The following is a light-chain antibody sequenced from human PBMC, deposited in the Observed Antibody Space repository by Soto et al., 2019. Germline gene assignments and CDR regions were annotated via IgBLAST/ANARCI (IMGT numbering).Light chain of an antibody. Sequence: SALTQPASVSGSPGQSITISCTGTSSDVGGYNYVSWYQQHPGKAPKLLIYEVSNRPSAVSNRFSGSKSGNTASLTISGLQAEDEADYYCSSYTSSSTPYVFGTGTKLTVL. J-gene: IGLJ1*01. CDR2: EVS. CDR1: SSDVGGYNY. CDR3: SSYTSSSTPYV. V-gene: IGLV2-14*01.